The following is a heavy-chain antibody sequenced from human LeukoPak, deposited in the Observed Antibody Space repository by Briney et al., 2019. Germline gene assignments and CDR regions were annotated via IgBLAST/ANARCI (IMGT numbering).Heavy chain of an antibody. CDR1: GGSISSSSYY. J-gene: IGHJ4*02. CDR2: VYYSGST. V-gene: IGHV4-39*01. Sequence: SETLSLTCTVSGGSISSSSYYWGWTRQPPGKGLECIGSVYYSGSTYYNPSLKSRVTISVDTSKNQFSLKLSSVTAADTAVYYCARSYGYNKFDYWGQGTLVTVSS. D-gene: IGHD5-24*01. CDR3: ARSYGYNKFDY.